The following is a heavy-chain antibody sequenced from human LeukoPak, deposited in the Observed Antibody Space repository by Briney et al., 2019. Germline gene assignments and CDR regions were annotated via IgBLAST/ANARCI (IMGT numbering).Heavy chain of an antibody. D-gene: IGHD6-19*01. J-gene: IGHJ4*02. CDR3: AKSKSSGSGWYYFDY. Sequence: GGSLRLSCAASGFTFDDYAMHWVRQAPGKGLEWVSGISWNSGSIGYADSVKGRFTISRDNAKSSLYLQMNSLRAEDMALYYCAKSKSSGSGWYYFDYWGQGTLVTVSP. V-gene: IGHV3-9*03. CDR1: GFTFDDYA. CDR2: ISWNSGSI.